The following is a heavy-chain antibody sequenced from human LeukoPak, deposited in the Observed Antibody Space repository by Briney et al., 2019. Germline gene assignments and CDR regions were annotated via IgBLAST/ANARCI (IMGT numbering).Heavy chain of an antibody. D-gene: IGHD6-13*01. J-gene: IGHJ6*03. CDR3: ARNIAAAGTVYYYYYYYMDV. CDR2: IYYSGST. Sequence: PSETLSLTCTVSGGSISSSSYYWGWIRQPPGKGLEWIGSIYYSGSTYYNPSLKSRVTISVDTSKNQFSLKLSSVTAADTAVYYCARNIAAAGTVYYYYYYYMDVWGKGTTVTISS. CDR1: GGSISSSSYY. V-gene: IGHV4-39*01.